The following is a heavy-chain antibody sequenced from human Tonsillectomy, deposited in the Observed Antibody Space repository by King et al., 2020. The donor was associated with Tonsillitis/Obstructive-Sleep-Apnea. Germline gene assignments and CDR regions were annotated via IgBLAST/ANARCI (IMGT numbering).Heavy chain of an antibody. D-gene: IGHD1-1*01. V-gene: IGHV4-4*02. CDR3: ARGMTTSDSNWFDP. Sequence: PLQESGPGLVKPSGTLSLTCAVSGGSISSGNWWRWVRQPPGKGLEWIGEIYHSGSTNYNPSLKSRVTISIDKSKNQFSLKLNSVTAADTAVYYCARGMTTSDSNWFDPWGQGTLVTVSS. CDR1: GGSISSGNW. J-gene: IGHJ5*02. CDR2: IYHSGST.